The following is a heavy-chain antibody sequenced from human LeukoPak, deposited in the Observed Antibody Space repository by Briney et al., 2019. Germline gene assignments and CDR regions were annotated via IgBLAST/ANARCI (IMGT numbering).Heavy chain of an antibody. CDR1: GYTFTSYD. J-gene: IGHJ4*02. Sequence: SVKVSCKASGYTFTSYDIHWVRQAPGQGLEWMGRIIPILGIANYAQKFQGRVTITADKSTSTAYMELSSLRSEDTAVYYCARGPFGDILTGYTAYSPDFDYWGQGTLVTVSS. D-gene: IGHD3-9*01. CDR2: IIPILGIA. V-gene: IGHV1-69*04. CDR3: ARGPFGDILTGYTAYSPDFDY.